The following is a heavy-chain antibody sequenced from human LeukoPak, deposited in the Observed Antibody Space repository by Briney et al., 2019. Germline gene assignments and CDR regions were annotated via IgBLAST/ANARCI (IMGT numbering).Heavy chain of an antibody. J-gene: IGHJ4*02. CDR2: INHSGST. D-gene: IGHD2-2*02. CDR1: GGSFSGYY. V-gene: IGHV4-34*01. Sequence: SETLSLTCAVYGGSFSGYYWSWIRQPPGKGLEWIGEINHSGSTNYNPSLKSRVTISVDTSKNQFSLKLSSVTAADTAVYYCARLLVVPAAIPRVSFYFDYWGQGTLVTVSS. CDR3: ARLLVVPAAIPRVSFYFDY.